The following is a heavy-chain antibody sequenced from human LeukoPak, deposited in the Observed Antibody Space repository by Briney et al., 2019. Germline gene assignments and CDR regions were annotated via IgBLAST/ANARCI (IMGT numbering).Heavy chain of an antibody. Sequence: GKSLKISCKGSGYSFTSYWIGWVRQMPGKGLEWMGIIYPGDSDTRYSPSFQGQVTISADKSISTAYLQWSSLKASDTAMYYCATVHYYDSSAPFNFDYWGQGTLVTVSS. CDR3: ATVHYYDSSAPFNFDY. CDR2: IYPGDSDT. V-gene: IGHV5-51*01. J-gene: IGHJ4*02. CDR1: GYSFTSYW. D-gene: IGHD3-22*01.